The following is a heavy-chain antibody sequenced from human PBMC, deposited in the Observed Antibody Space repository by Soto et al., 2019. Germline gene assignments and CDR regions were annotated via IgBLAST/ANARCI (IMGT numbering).Heavy chain of an antibody. CDR3: ARDGDGYNSGFDY. D-gene: IGHD5-12*01. V-gene: IGHV3-21*01. J-gene: IGHJ4*02. CDR2: ISSSSSYI. Sequence: EVQLVESGGGLVKPGGSLRLSCAASGFTFSSYSMNWVRQAPGKALEWVSSISSSSSYIYYADSVKGRFTISRDNAKNSLYLQMNSLRAEDTAVYYCARDGDGYNSGFDYWGQGTLVTVSS. CDR1: GFTFSSYS.